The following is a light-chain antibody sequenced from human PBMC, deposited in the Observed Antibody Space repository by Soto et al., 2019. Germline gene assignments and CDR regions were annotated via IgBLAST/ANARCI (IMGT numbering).Light chain of an antibody. Sequence: IVRTQSPGSLSLSPGERATLPCRASQSVSSSYLAWYQQKPGQAPRLLIHGASSRATGIPDRFSGSGSGTDFTLTVSRLEPEDFATYYCQQSYSTSWTFGQGTKVDI. CDR1: QSVSSSY. CDR3: QQSYSTSWT. J-gene: IGKJ1*01. CDR2: GAS. V-gene: IGKV3-20*01.